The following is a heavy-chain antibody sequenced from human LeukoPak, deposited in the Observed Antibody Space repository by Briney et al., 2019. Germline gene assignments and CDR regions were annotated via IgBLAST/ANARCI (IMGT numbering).Heavy chain of an antibody. CDR3: ARDRGDGYILYYFDY. J-gene: IGHJ4*02. CDR2: ISSSSSTI. V-gene: IGHV3-48*02. CDR1: GFTFSSYS. D-gene: IGHD5-24*01. Sequence: GGSLRLSCAASGFTFSSYSMNWVRQAPGKGLEWVSYISSSSSTIYYADSVKGRFTISRDNAKNSLYLQMNSLRDEDTAVYYCARDRGDGYILYYFDYWGQGTLVTVSS.